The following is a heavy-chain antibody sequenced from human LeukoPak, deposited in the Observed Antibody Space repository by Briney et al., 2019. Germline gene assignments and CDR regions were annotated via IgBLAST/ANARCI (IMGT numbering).Heavy chain of an antibody. J-gene: IGHJ5*02. CDR2: IYRSGST. CDR1: GVSISRGGYS. V-gene: IGHV4-30-4*07. D-gene: IGHD6-19*01. Sequence: SETLSLTCAVSGVSISRGGYSWSWLRQPPGKGLEWIGNIYRSGSTNYIPSLKSRLTISVDTSNHQFSLRLSSVTAADTAVYYCARGRYSSGWFKEKTWFDPWGQGTLVTVSS. CDR3: ARGRYSSGWFKEKTWFDP.